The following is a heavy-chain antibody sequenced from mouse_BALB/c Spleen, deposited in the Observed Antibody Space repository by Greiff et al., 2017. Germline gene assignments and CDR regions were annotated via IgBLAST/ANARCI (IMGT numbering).Heavy chain of an antibody. J-gene: IGHJ4*01. CDR1: GYTFTSYW. CDR2: IYPSDSYT. Sequence: QVQLQQPGAELVRPGASVKLSCKASGYTFTSYWINWVKQRPGQGLEWIGNIYPSDSYTNYNQKFKDKATLTVDKSSSTAYMQLSSPTSEDSAVYYCSAHYYGSSSYAMDYWGQGTSVTVSS. CDR3: SAHYYGSSSYAMDY. V-gene: IGHV1-69*02. D-gene: IGHD1-1*01.